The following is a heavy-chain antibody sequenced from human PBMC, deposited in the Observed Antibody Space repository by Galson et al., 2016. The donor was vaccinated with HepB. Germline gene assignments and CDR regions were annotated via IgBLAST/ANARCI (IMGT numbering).Heavy chain of an antibody. CDR2: IRLLDSTT. CDR3: ATAEDGTFFFDY. J-gene: IGHJ4*02. CDR1: GHTYGDYW. V-gene: IGHV5-51*01. D-gene: IGHD1/OR15-1a*01. Sequence: QSGAEVKKPGESLKTSCEGSGHTYGDYWIGWARQMHGGGLEWMGLIRLLDSTTFYRPSFQGQVTISADRSIRTAFLEWRSLKASDTAIYLCATAEDGTFFFDYWGQGTLVTVSS.